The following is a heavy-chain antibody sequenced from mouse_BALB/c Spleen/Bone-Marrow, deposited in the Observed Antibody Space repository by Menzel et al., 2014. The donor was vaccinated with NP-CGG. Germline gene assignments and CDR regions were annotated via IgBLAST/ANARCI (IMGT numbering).Heavy chain of an antibody. D-gene: IGHD1-3*01. V-gene: IGHV14-3*02. CDR3: AKYNYGLYFDV. CDR1: GFNIKDTY. J-gene: IGHJ1*01. Sequence: VQLQQSGAELVKPGASVKLSCTASGFNIKDTYIHWVKQRPEQGLEWIGRIDPANGNTKYDPKFQGKATTTADTSSNSAYLQLSSLTSEDTAVYYCAKYNYGLYFDVWGAGTTVTVSS. CDR2: IDPANGNT.